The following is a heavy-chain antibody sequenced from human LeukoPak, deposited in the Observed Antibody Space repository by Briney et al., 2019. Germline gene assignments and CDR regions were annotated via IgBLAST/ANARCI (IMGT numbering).Heavy chain of an antibody. Sequence: TGGSLRLSCAASGFTFSNYAMHWVRQAPGKGLEYVSGISSGGITTYYANSVKGRFTISRDNSKNTLYLQMGSLRAEDMGVYYCVRAPPGGATDYWGQGTLVTVSS. V-gene: IGHV3-64*01. CDR2: ISSGGITT. CDR1: GFTFSNYA. D-gene: IGHD1-26*01. CDR3: VRAPPGGATDY. J-gene: IGHJ4*02.